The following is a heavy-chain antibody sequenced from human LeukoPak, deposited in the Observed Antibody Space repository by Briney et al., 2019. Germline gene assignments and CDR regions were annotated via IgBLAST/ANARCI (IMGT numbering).Heavy chain of an antibody. CDR1: GFTFSSYW. Sequence: GGSLRLXCAASGFTFSSYWMSWVRRAPGKGLEWVANIKQDGSEKYYVDSVKGRFTISRDNAKNSLYLQMNSLRAEDTAVYYCARDLQYYDFWSGAHHPYYFDYWGQGTLVTVSS. V-gene: IGHV3-7*01. CDR2: IKQDGSEK. J-gene: IGHJ4*02. CDR3: ARDLQYYDFWSGAHHPYYFDY. D-gene: IGHD3-3*01.